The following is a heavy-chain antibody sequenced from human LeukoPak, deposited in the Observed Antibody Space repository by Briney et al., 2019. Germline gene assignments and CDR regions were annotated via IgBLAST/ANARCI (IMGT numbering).Heavy chain of an antibody. J-gene: IGHJ3*02. CDR2: IYYSGST. D-gene: IGHD5-18*01. V-gene: IGHV4-59*08. CDR3: ARRGYSYGLLVGKNAFDI. CDR1: GGSISSYY. Sequence: SETLSLTCTVSGGSISSYYWSWIRQPPGKGLEWIGYIYYSGSTNYNPSLKSRVTISVDTSKNQFSLKPSSVTAADTAVYYCARRGYSYGLLVGKNAFDIWGQGTMVTVSS.